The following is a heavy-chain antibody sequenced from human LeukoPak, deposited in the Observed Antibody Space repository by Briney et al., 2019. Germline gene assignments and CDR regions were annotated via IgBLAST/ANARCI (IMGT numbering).Heavy chain of an antibody. J-gene: IGHJ4*02. CDR1: GGSISSSSYS. D-gene: IGHD6-25*01. CDR3: ASGGDGYFDY. CDR2: IYYSGST. V-gene: IGHV4-61*01. Sequence: PSETLSLTCAVSGGSISSSSYSWSWIRQPPGRGLEWIGYIYYSGSTNYNPSLKSRVTISVDTSKNQFSLKLSSVTAADTAVYYCASGGDGYFDYWGQGTLVTVSS.